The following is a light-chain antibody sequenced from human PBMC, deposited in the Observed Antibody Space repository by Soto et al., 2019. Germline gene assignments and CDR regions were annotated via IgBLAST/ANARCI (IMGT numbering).Light chain of an antibody. V-gene: IGKV1-39*01. J-gene: IGKJ2*02. CDR2: AAS. CDR1: QSMSTN. CDR3: QQSYSTPRT. Sequence: DIQMTQSPSSLSASVGDRVTITCRASQSMSTNLDWYQQKVGKAPKLLIYAASSLQRGVPSRFSGSGSGTDFTLTISSLQPEDFATYYCQQSYSTPRTFGQGTKLEIK.